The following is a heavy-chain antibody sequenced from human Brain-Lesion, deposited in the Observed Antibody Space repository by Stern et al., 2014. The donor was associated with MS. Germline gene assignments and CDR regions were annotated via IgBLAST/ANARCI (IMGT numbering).Heavy chain of an antibody. J-gene: IGHJ6*02. CDR1: GVSLSTTGMR. CDR3: ARQRLYYYGSGTEGGMDV. D-gene: IGHD3-10*01. Sequence: QVTLRESGPALVKPTQSLTLTCTLSGVSLSTTGMRVSWIRQPPGKALEWLARLGWDDDKFYSTSLKTRLTISKDTSKNQVVLTMTNMDPVDTATYYCARQRLYYYGSGTEGGMDVWGQGTTVTVSS. V-gene: IGHV2-70*04. CDR2: LGWDDDK.